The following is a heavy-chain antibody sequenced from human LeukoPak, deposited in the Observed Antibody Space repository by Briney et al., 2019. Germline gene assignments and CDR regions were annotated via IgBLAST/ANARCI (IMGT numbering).Heavy chain of an antibody. J-gene: IGHJ4*02. Sequence: GASVKVSCKASGYTFTGYYMHSVRQAPGQGLEWMGRINPNSGGTNSAQKFQGRVTMTRDPSISTAYMELSRLRSDDTAVYYCARETYGSGSYWGQGTLVTVSS. CDR3: ARETYGSGSY. CDR1: GYTFTGYY. CDR2: INPNSGGT. D-gene: IGHD3-10*01. V-gene: IGHV1-2*06.